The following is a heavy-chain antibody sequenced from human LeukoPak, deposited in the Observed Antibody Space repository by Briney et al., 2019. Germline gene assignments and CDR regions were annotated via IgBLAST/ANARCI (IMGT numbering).Heavy chain of an antibody. CDR2: MNPNSGNT. Sequence: ASVKVSCKASGYTFTSYDINWVRQATGQGLEWMGWMNPNSGNTGYAQKFQGRVTMTRNTSISTAYMELSSLRSEDTAVYYCARGSPTPRYFDWLSLGTGFDPWGQGTLVTVSS. V-gene: IGHV1-8*01. CDR3: ARGSPTPRYFDWLSLGTGFDP. D-gene: IGHD3-9*01. CDR1: GYTFTSYD. J-gene: IGHJ5*02.